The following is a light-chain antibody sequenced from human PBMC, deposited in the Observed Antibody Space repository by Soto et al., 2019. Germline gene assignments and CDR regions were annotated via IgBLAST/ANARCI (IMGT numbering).Light chain of an antibody. V-gene: IGKV3D-15*01. Sequence: EIVMTQSPTILSVSPGKRATLSCRASQSVSSNLAWYQQKPGQAPRLLIYGVYTRAPGIPARFSGSGSGTEFTLTISSLQSEDFAVYYCQQYHSWPPRTFGQGTKVDIK. J-gene: IGKJ1*01. CDR1: QSVSSN. CDR2: GVY. CDR3: QQYHSWPPRT.